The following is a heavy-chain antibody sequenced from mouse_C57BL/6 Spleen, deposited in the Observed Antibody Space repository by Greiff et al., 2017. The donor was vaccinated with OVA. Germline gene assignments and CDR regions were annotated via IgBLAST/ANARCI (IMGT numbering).Heavy chain of an antibody. D-gene: IGHD1-1*01. CDR3: ARMDYGSSSWYFDV. Sequence: QVQLQQPGAELVMPGASVKLSCKASGYTFTSYWMHWVKQRPGQGLEWIGEIDPSDSYTNYNQKFKGKSTLTVDKSSSTAYMQLSSLTAEESADYYGARMDYGSSSWYFDVWGTGTTVTVSS. J-gene: IGHJ1*03. CDR2: IDPSDSYT. V-gene: IGHV1-69*01. CDR1: GYTFTSYW.